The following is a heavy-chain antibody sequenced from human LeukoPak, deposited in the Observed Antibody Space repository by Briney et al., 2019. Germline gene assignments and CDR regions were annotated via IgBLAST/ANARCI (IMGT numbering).Heavy chain of an antibody. J-gene: IGHJ3*02. Sequence: GGSLRLSCAASGFTFSSYAMSWVRQAPGKGLERVSAISGSGGSTYYADSVKGRFTISRDNSKNTLYLQMNSLRAEDTAVYYCAKVGIQLWSRHDAFDIWGQGTMVTVSS. CDR2: ISGSGGST. CDR1: GFTFSSYA. CDR3: AKVGIQLWSRHDAFDI. D-gene: IGHD5-18*01. V-gene: IGHV3-23*01.